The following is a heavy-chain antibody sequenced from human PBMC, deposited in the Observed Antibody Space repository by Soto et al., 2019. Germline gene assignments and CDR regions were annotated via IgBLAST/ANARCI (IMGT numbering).Heavy chain of an antibody. J-gene: IGHJ6*02. CDR3: ARDGGGGYWLYYYGMDV. Sequence: TLSLTCAVSGYSISSGYYWGWLRQPPGKALAWIGSIYHSGSTYYNPSLKSRVTISVDTSKNQFSLKLSSVTAADTAVYYCARDGGGGYWLYYYGMDVWGQGTTVTVSS. V-gene: IGHV4-38-2*02. D-gene: IGHD5-18*01. CDR1: GYSISSGYY. CDR2: IYHSGST.